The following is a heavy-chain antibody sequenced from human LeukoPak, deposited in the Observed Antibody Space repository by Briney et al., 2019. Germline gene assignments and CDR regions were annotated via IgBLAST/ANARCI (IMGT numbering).Heavy chain of an antibody. CDR3: AKRIQSAMATGY. D-gene: IGHD5-18*01. J-gene: IGHJ4*02. V-gene: IGHV3-23*01. CDR2: ISGSGGST. Sequence: PGGSLRPSCAASGFTVSSNYMSWVRQAPGKGLEWVSVISGSGGSTYYADSVKGRFTISRDNSKNTLYLQMNSLRAEDTAVYYCAKRIQSAMATGYWGQGTLVTVSS. CDR1: GFTVSSNY.